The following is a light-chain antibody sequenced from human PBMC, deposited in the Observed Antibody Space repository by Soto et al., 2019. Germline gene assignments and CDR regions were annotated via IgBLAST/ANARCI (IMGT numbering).Light chain of an antibody. J-gene: IGKJ1*01. CDR2: DAS. Sequence: IVLAQSPGTLALSPGQRATLSCSASSSVSTYLAWYQQKPGQAHRILIYDASNRTTGIPARFRGSRSGTDFTLTISSQEPEGFEGYYFQRRRNWFWTCGKGNKGEIK. V-gene: IGKV3-11*01. CDR1: SSVSTY. CDR3: QRRRNWFWT.